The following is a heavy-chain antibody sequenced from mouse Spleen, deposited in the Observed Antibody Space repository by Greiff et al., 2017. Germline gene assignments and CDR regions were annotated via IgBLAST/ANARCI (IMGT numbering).Heavy chain of an antibody. Sequence: VQLQQSGAELAKPGASVKMSCKASGYTFTSYWMHWVKQRPGQGLEWIGYINPSTGYTEYNQKFKDKATLTADKSSSTAYMQLSSLTSEDSAVYYCARPPIYYYGRGYFDVWGAGTTVTVSS. CDR3: ARPPIYYYGRGYFDV. D-gene: IGHD1-1*01. J-gene: IGHJ1*01. V-gene: IGHV1-7*01. CDR2: INPSTGYT. CDR1: GYTFTSYW.